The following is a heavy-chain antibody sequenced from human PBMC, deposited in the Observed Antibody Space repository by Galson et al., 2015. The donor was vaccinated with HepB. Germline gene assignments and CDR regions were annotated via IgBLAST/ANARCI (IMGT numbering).Heavy chain of an antibody. CDR1: GFTVSSNY. J-gene: IGHJ4*02. CDR2: IYRGGST. V-gene: IGHV3-53*05. Sequence: SLRLSCVASGFTVSSNYMRCVRQAPGKRLEWVSVIYRGGSTYYAVSVKGRFTITRDNSKNALYLQMNRLRAEDTAVYYCAREGSSGWYRGPLTGGFDYWGQGTLVTVSS. D-gene: IGHD6-19*01. CDR3: AREGSSGWYRGPLTGGFDY.